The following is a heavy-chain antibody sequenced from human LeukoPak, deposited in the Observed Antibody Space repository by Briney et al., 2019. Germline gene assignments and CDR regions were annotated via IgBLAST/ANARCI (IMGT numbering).Heavy chain of an antibody. Sequence: ASVKVSCKASGYTFTSYGISWVRQAPGQGLEWMGWISAYNGNTNYAQKLQGRVTMTRDTSTSTAYMELRSLRSDDTAVYYCARVLGSSGWYGSPLDYWGQGTLVTVSS. CDR1: GYTFTSYG. CDR2: ISAYNGNT. J-gene: IGHJ4*02. CDR3: ARVLGSSGWYGSPLDY. V-gene: IGHV1-18*01. D-gene: IGHD6-19*01.